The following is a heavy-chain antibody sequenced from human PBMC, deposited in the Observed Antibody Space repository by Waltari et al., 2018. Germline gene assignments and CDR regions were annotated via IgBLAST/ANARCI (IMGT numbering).Heavy chain of an antibody. CDR1: GYTLTKLS. CDR3: ATDRRDGYNVQYSYGLDV. D-gene: IGHD5-12*01. CDR2: FEPENGEA. J-gene: IGHJ6*02. V-gene: IGHV1-24*01. Sequence: QVQLVQSGAEVKKPGASVKVSCKLSGYTLTKLSMHWVRQAPGKGLEWMGHFEPENGEAIYAQNFQGRVIMTVDTSTDTGYMEGSSLRFDDTAVYFCATDRRDGYNVQYSYGLDVWGQGTTVTVSS.